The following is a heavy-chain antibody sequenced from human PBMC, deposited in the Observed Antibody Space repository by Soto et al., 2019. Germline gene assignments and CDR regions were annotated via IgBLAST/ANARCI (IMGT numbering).Heavy chain of an antibody. CDR1: GGSISSGDYY. D-gene: IGHD2-15*01. CDR3: ARARGARYFDY. V-gene: IGHV4-30-4*01. CDR2: IYYSGST. J-gene: IGHJ4*02. Sequence: SETLSLTCTVSGGSISSGDYYWSWIRQPPGKGLEWIGYIYYSGSTYYNPSLKSRVTISVDTSKNQFSLKLSSVTAADTAVYYCARARGARYFDYWGQGTLVTVSS.